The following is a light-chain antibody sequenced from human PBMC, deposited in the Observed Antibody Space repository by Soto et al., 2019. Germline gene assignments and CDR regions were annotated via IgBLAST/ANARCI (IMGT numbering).Light chain of an antibody. J-gene: IGKJ1*01. CDR1: QDISNY. Sequence: DIQMTQSPSSLSASVGDRVTITCQASQDISNYLNWYQQKPGRAPKLLIYDVFNLQSGVPSRFSGSGSGTEFTLTISSLQPDDFATYYCQQYNSYRTFGQGTKVDIK. V-gene: IGKV1-16*01. CDR2: DVF. CDR3: QQYNSYRT.